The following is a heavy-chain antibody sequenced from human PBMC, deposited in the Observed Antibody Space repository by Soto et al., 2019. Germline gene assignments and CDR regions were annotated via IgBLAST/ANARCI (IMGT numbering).Heavy chain of an antibody. J-gene: IGHJ5*01. D-gene: IGHD1-26*01. CDR1: GGSIRSSNW. V-gene: IGHV4-4*02. CDR2: IYHTENT. Sequence: PSETLSLTCAVSGGSIRSSNWWTWVRQPPGKGLEWIGEIYHTENTHYNPSLKSRVTISLDKAKSQFFLLLKSVTAADTAVYYCASLGLLGATALDSWGDGTRVTVSS. CDR3: ASLGLLGATALDS.